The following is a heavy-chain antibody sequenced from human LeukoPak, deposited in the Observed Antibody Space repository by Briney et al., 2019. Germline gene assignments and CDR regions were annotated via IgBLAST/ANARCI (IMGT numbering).Heavy chain of an antibody. CDR1: GVSISSGSYD. D-gene: IGHD3-16*01. CDR3: ARGDYFDS. Sequence: PSETLSLTCTVSGVSISSGSYDWAWIRQPPGESLEWIGSMHYTGSTYYNPSLKTRVTISVDTSKNQLSLKLRSVTAADTAVYYCARGDYFDSWGRGTLVTVSS. V-gene: IGHV4-39*01. J-gene: IGHJ4*02. CDR2: MHYTGST.